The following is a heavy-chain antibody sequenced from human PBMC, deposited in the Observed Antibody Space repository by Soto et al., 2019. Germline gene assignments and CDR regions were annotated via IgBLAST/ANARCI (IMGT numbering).Heavy chain of an antibody. D-gene: IGHD3-9*01. V-gene: IGHV3-21*01. Sequence: GGSLRLSWAASGGTCSNVAMSWFRQAPGKGLEWVSSISSSSSYIYYADSVKGRFTISRDNAKNSLYLQMNSLRAEDTAVYYCARDPYDILTGYYLSYAFDIWGHGTMVTVSS. J-gene: IGHJ3*02. CDR1: GGTCSNVA. CDR3: ARDPYDILTGYYLSYAFDI. CDR2: ISSSSSYI.